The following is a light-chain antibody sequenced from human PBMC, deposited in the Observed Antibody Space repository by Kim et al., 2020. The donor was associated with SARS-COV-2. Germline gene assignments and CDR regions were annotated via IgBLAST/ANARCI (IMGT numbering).Light chain of an antibody. CDR3: QQYKSYSRT. CDR1: QNMSDW. CDR2: NAS. Sequence: SASVGDIVTITCRASQNMSDWLAWYQQKPGKAPNLLIQNASNLQSGVPSGFSGSGSGTEFTLTINSLQPEDFATYYCQQYKSYSRTFGQGTKLEI. J-gene: IGKJ1*01. V-gene: IGKV1-5*03.